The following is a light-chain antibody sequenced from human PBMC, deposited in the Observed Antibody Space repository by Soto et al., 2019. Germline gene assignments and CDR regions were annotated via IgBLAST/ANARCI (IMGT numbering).Light chain of an antibody. CDR1: SDSIASNY. J-gene: IGLJ2*01. Sequence: NFMLTQPHSVSESPGKTVTISCTRSSDSIASNYVQWYQQRPGSSPTIVIYEHTLRPSGVPDRFSGSIDSSSNSASLTISGLKTEDEADYYCQTYDNSNVIFGGGTKLTVL. CDR3: QTYDNSNVI. V-gene: IGLV6-57*01. CDR2: EHT.